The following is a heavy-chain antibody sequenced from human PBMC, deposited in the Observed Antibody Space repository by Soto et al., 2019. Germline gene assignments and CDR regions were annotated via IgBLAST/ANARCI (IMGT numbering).Heavy chain of an antibody. CDR2: ISSSSSYI. Sequence: EVQLVESGGGLVKPGGSLRLSCAASGFTFSSYSMNWVRQAPGKGLEWVSSISSSSSYIYYADSVKGRFTISRDNAKNSLYLQMNSLRAEDTAVYDCARSYYDILGWFDPWGQGTLVTVSS. D-gene: IGHD3-9*01. CDR3: ARSYYDILGWFDP. V-gene: IGHV3-21*01. J-gene: IGHJ5*02. CDR1: GFTFSSYS.